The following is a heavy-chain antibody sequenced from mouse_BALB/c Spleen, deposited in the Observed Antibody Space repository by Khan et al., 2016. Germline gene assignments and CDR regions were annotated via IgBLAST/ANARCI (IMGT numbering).Heavy chain of an antibody. CDR1: AYTFSSYW. V-gene: IGHV1-9*01. J-gene: IGHJ1*01. D-gene: IGHD1-1*01. Sequence: QVQLQQPGAELMKPGASVKISCKATAYTFSSYWIEWIKQRPGHGLEWIGAIFPGSGRTIYNEKFKGKATFTADTSSNTAYIQLSSLTSEDSAVYYCAGRGGNYWYFDVWGAGTAVTVSS. CDR2: IFPGSGRT. CDR3: AGRGGNYWYFDV.